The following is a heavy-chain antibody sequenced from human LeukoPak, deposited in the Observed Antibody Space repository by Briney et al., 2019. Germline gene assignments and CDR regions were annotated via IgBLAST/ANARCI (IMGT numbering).Heavy chain of an antibody. J-gene: IGHJ3*02. V-gene: IGHV3-30*03. D-gene: IGHD3-3*01. CDR3: ARGYDFWSGYPPAWAFDI. Sequence: KTGGSLRLSCAASGFTFSSYGMHWVRQAPGKGLEWVAVISYDGSNKYYADSVKGRFTISRDNSKNTLYLQMNSLRAEDTAVYYCARGYDFWSGYPPAWAFDIWGQGTMVTVSS. CDR2: ISYDGSNK. CDR1: GFTFSSYG.